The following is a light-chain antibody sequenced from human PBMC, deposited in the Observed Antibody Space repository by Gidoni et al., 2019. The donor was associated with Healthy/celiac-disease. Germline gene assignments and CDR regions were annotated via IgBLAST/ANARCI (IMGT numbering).Light chain of an antibody. CDR1: SSDVGGYNY. V-gene: IGLV2-8*01. CDR2: EVS. CDR3: SSYAGSNNPVV. J-gene: IGLJ2*01. Sequence: QSALTQHPSASGSPGPSVTISCTGTSSDVGGYNYVSWYQQHPGKAPKLMIYEVSKRPSGVPDRFSGSKSGNTASLTVSGLQAEDEADYYCSSYAGSNNPVVFGGGTKLTVL.